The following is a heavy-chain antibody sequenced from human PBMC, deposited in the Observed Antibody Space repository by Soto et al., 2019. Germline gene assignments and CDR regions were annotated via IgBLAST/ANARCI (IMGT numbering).Heavy chain of an antibody. V-gene: IGHV1-8*01. D-gene: IGHD6-6*01. CDR3: ARASSSSRGVDYYYYYMDV. CDR1: GYTFTSYD. J-gene: IGHJ6*03. Sequence: ASVKVSCKASGYTFTSYDINWVRQATGQGLEWMGWMNPNSGNTGYAQKFQGRVTMTRNTSISTAYMELSSLRSEDTAVYYCARASSSSRGVDYYYYYMDVWGKGTTVTVSS. CDR2: MNPNSGNT.